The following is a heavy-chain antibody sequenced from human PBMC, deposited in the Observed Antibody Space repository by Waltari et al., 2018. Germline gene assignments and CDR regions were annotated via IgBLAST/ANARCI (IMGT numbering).Heavy chain of an antibody. CDR3: ATGDSHAFDM. CDR2: INGYGTST. CDR1: GFTFSSYY. Sequence: RLSCAASGFTFSSYYMHWVRQTPGKGLVWVSRINGYGTSTTYADSVKGRFTTSRDNARNTLHLQMNSLRVKDTAVYYCATGDSHAFDMWGQGTLVIVSS. D-gene: IGHD4-17*01. J-gene: IGHJ3*02. V-gene: IGHV3-74*01.